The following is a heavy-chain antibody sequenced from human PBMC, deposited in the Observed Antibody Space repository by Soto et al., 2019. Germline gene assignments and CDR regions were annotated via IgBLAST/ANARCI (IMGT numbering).Heavy chain of an antibody. V-gene: IGHV3-74*01. CDR3: ARGPRGLYHHDY. Sequence: EVQLVESGGGLVQPGGSLRLSCAVSGFTFSGDWMHWVRQAAGKGLVWVARINMDGSSTTYADSVKGRFTNSRDNAKNTLYLQMNRLRVDDTAGYYCARGPRGLYHHDYWGKGALVTVSS. D-gene: IGHD1-26*01. CDR2: INMDGSST. CDR1: GFTFSGDW. J-gene: IGHJ4*02.